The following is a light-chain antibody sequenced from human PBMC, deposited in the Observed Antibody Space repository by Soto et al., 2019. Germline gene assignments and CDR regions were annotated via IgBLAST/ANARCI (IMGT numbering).Light chain of an antibody. CDR3: RSYTSSSTKKV. Sequence: HSALTQPASVAGSPGQSITISCTGTSSDVGGYNYVAWDQQHPGKAPKLMIYDVSNRPSGVSNRFSGSKSANPASLTISGLQAEDEADSYCRSYTSSSTKKVFGGGTKLTVL. CDR1: SSDVGGYNY. CDR2: DVS. J-gene: IGLJ2*01. V-gene: IGLV2-14*01.